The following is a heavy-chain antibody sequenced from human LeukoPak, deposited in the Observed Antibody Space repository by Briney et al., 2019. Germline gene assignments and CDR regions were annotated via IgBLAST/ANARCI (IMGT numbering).Heavy chain of an antibody. CDR1: GYTFTSYG. V-gene: IGHV1-18*01. Sequence: ASVKVSCKASGYTFTSYGISWVRQAPGQGLEWMGWISAYNGNTNYAQKLQGRVTMTTDTSTSTAYMELRSLRSDDTAVYYCARLTYYYDSSGYYYRYYFDYWGQGTLVTVSS. D-gene: IGHD3-22*01. CDR3: ARLTYYYDSSGYYYRYYFDY. CDR2: ISAYNGNT. J-gene: IGHJ4*02.